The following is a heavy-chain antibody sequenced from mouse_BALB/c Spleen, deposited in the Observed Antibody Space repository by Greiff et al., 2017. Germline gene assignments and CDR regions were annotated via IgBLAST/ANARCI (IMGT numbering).Heavy chain of an antibody. J-gene: IGHJ3*01. CDR2: IWAGGST. CDR3: ARALYRYDDAGGFAY. V-gene: IGHV2-9*02. D-gene: IGHD2-14*01. CDR1: GFSLTSYG. Sequence: VKLMESGPGLVAPSQSLSITCTVSGFSLTSYGVHWVRQPPGKGLEWLGVIWAGGSTNYNSALMSRLSISKDNSKSQVFLKMNSLQTDDTAMYYCARALYRYDDAGGFAYWGQGTLVTVSA.